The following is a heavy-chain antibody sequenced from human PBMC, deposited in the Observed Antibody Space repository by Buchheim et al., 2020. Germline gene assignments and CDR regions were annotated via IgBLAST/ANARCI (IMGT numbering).Heavy chain of an antibody. J-gene: IGHJ6*02. CDR3: ARQGRGVTIFGVVLPYYYYGMDV. Sequence: QLQLQESGPGLVKPSETLSLTCTVSGGSISSSSYYWGWIRQPPGKGLEWIGSIYYSGSTYYNPSLKSRVTISVDTSKNQFSRKLSSVSAADTAVYYCARQGRGVTIFGVVLPYYYYGMDVWGQGTT. CDR2: IYYSGST. CDR1: GGSISSSSYY. D-gene: IGHD3-3*01. V-gene: IGHV4-39*01.